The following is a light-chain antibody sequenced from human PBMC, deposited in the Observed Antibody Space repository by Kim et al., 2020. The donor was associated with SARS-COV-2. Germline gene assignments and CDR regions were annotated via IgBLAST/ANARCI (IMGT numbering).Light chain of an antibody. V-gene: IGKV1-39*01. J-gene: IGKJ4*01. Sequence: DIQMTQSPSSLSASVGDRVTITCRASQSISSYLNWYQQKPGKAPKLLIYAASSLQSGFPSRFSGSGSGTDFTLTISSLQPEDFATYYCQQSYSTRLTFGGGTKVDIK. CDR3: QQSYSTRLT. CDR1: QSISSY. CDR2: AAS.